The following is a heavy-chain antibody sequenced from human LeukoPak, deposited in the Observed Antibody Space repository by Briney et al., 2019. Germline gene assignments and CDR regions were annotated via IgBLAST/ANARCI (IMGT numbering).Heavy chain of an antibody. CDR2: ISYDGSNK. V-gene: IGHV3-30-3*01. D-gene: IGHD1-1*01. Sequence: PGRSPRLSCAASGFTFSSYAMHWVRQAPGKGLEWVAVISYDGSNKYYADSVKGRFTISRDNSKNTLYLQMNSLRAEDTAVYYCARDSDDSYDKIDFWGQGTLVTVSS. J-gene: IGHJ4*02. CDR3: ARDSDDSYDKIDF. CDR1: GFTFSSYA.